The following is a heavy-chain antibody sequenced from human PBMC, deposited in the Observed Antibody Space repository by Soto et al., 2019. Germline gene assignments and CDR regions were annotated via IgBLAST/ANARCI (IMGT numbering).Heavy chain of an antibody. Sequence: VASVKVSCKASGGTFSSYAISWVRQAPGQGLEWMGGIIPIFGTANYAQKFQGRVTITADESTSTAYMELSSLRSEDTAVYYCAREGLDCSGGSCYSGYFQHWGQGTLVTVSS. J-gene: IGHJ1*01. CDR3: AREGLDCSGGSCYSGYFQH. D-gene: IGHD2-15*01. CDR1: GGTFSSYA. V-gene: IGHV1-69*13. CDR2: IIPIFGTA.